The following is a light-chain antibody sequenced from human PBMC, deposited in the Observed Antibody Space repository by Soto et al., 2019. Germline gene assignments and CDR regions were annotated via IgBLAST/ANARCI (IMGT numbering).Light chain of an antibody. CDR3: FSYAGGSSWV. V-gene: IGLV2-23*01. CDR1: SSDVGSYNR. J-gene: IGLJ3*02. CDR2: EDV. Sequence: QSALTQPASVSGSPGQSITISCTGTSSDVGSYNRVSWYQKYPGKAPRLLIYEDVKRPSGAFNRFSGSKSDNTASLRVSGLEAEDEADYYCFSYAGGSSWVFGGGTKVTVL.